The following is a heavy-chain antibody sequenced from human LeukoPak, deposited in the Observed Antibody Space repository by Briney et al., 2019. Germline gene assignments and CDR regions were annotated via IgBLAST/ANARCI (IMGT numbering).Heavy chain of an antibody. CDR2: IYYSGST. D-gene: IGHD3-22*01. CDR1: GGSISSSSYY. J-gene: IGHJ3*02. V-gene: IGHV4-61*05. Sequence: SETLSLTCTVSGGSISSSSYYWGWIRQPPGKGLEWIGYIYYSGSTNYNPSLKSRVTISVDTSKNQFSLKLSSVTAADTAVYYCARNGFTTAAFDIWGQGTMVTVSS. CDR3: ARNGFTTAAFDI.